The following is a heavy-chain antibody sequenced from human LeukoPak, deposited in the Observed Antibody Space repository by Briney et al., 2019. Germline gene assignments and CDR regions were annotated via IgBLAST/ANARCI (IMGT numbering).Heavy chain of an antibody. CDR2: IHVSGGT. CDR1: GASISSYY. Sequence: SETLSLTCTVSGASISSYYWNWIRQSPGKGLEWIGYIHVSGGTSYDPSLKSRVTIAIDTSKNQFSLKLSSVTAADTAVYYCARGTSTVVTPNYYYYYSMDVWGKGTAVTVSS. CDR3: ARGTSTVVTPNYYYYYSMDV. D-gene: IGHD4-23*01. V-gene: IGHV4-4*09. J-gene: IGHJ6*03.